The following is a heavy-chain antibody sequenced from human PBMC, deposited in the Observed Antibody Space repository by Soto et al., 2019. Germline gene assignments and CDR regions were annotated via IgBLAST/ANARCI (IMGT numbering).Heavy chain of an antibody. CDR1: GFSFSSYV. Sequence: GGSLRLSCAASGFSFSSYVMSWVRQAPGKGLEWVSSISGDGDDAYYADSVKGRFTISRDNSNNTVSLQMSSLRVEDTALYYCAKSSCSGGNCYSGFDYWGQGTLVTVS. V-gene: IGHV3-23*01. CDR3: AKSSCSGGNCYSGFDY. J-gene: IGHJ4*02. D-gene: IGHD2-15*01. CDR2: ISGDGDDA.